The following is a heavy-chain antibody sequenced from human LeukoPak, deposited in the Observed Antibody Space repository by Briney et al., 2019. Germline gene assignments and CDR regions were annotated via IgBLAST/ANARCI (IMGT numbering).Heavy chain of an antibody. Sequence: PSETLSLTCTVSGGSISSYYWSWIRQPPGKGLEWIGYIYYSGSTNYNPSLKSRVTISVDTSKNQFSLKLSSVTAADTAVYYCARGPQRGYSYGWGQGILSSSPQ. CDR2: IYYSGST. CDR3: ARGPQRGYSYG. D-gene: IGHD5-18*01. CDR1: GGSISSYY. J-gene: IGHJ4*02. V-gene: IGHV4-59*01.